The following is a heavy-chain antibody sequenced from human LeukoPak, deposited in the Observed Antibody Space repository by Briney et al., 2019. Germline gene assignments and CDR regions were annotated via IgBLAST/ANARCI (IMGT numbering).Heavy chain of an antibody. CDR1: GFTFDDYA. D-gene: IGHD3/OR15-3a*01. CDR3: AKGRSNYYYFAMDV. V-gene: IGHV3-9*01. Sequence: GGSLRLSCAASGFTFDDYAMHWVRQAPGKGLEWVSGINWNSGGIRYADSVKGRSAISRDNAKNSLYLQVNSLRVEDTAFYYCAKGRSNYYYFAMDVWGQGTTVTVSS. CDR2: INWNSGGI. J-gene: IGHJ6*02.